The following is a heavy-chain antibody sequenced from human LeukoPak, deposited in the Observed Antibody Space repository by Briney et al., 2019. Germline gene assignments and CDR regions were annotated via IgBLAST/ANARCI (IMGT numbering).Heavy chain of an antibody. CDR1: GGSISTSNYY. J-gene: IGHJ5*02. CDR2: IFYSGST. V-gene: IGHV4-39*01. Sequence: PSETLSLTCTVSGGSISTSNYYWGWIRQPPGKGLEWIGNIFYSGSTYYSPSLRSRVTISLDTSRNQFSLKLNSVTAADTAVYYCARHRRQLVRLNWFDPWGQGTLVTVSS. CDR3: ARHRRQLVRLNWFDP. D-gene: IGHD6-13*01.